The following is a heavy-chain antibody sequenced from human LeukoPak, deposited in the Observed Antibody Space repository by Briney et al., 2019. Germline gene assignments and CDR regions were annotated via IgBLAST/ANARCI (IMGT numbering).Heavy chain of an antibody. V-gene: IGHV1-8*02. CDR3: ARGVGKYGGRPYYYDSSGYYYEVWFDP. CDR1: GGTFSSYA. Sequence: ASVKVSCKASGGTFSSYAISWVRQAPGQGLEWMGWMNPNSGNTGYAQKFQGRVTMTRNTSISTAYMELSSLRSEDTAVYYCARGVGKYGGRPYYYDSSGYYYEVWFDPWGQGTLVTVSS. J-gene: IGHJ5*02. CDR2: MNPNSGNT. D-gene: IGHD3-22*01.